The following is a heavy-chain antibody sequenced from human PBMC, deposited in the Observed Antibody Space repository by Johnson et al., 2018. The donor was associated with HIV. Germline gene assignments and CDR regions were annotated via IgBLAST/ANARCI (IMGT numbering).Heavy chain of an antibody. CDR1: GFGFSRYV. D-gene: IGHD5-18*01. CDR2: IYSGGST. V-gene: IGHV3-66*01. J-gene: IGHJ3*02. Sequence: MQLVESGGGLVQPGGSLRLSCAASGFGFSRYVMHWVRQAPCKGLEWVSVIYSGGSTYYADSVKGRFTISRDNSKNTLYLQMNSRRAEDTAVYYCARDGGIQLWSAFDIWGQGTMVTVSS. CDR3: ARDGGIQLWSAFDI.